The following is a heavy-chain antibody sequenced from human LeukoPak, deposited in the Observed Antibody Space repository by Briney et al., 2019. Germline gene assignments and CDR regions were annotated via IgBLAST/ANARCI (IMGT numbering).Heavy chain of an antibody. CDR1: GGSISSGDHY. D-gene: IGHD3-9*01. J-gene: IGHJ5*02. Sequence: PSQTLSLTCSISGGSISSGDHYWPWVRQPAGKELEWIGRIHTTGRTNYNPSLKSRVTMSVDTSKNQFSLKLSSVTAADTAVYYCARAGDILTGYNWFDPWGQGTLVTVSS. V-gene: IGHV4-61*02. CDR2: IHTTGRT. CDR3: ARAGDILTGYNWFDP.